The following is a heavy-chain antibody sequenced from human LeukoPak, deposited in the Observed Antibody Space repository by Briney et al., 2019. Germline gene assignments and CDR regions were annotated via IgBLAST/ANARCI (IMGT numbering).Heavy chain of an antibody. CDR3: ARDVGYSYDFDYYYMDV. Sequence: SETLSLTCTVSGGSISSYYWSWIRQPPGKGLEWIRHIYYSGSTNYNPSLKSRVTISVDTSKNQFSLKLSSVTAADTAVYYCARDVGYSYDFDYYYMDVWGKGTTVTVSS. CDR1: GGSISSYY. V-gene: IGHV4-59*01. D-gene: IGHD5-18*01. J-gene: IGHJ6*03. CDR2: IYYSGST.